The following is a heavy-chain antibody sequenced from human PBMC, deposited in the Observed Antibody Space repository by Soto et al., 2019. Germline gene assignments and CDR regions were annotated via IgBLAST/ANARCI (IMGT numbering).Heavy chain of an antibody. CDR3: AREGDGTTGYYQDY. CDR1: GFTFSNYY. Sequence: GGSLRLSCAASGFTFSNYYMHWVRQAPGKGLVWVSRVNSDESSTSYADSVKGRFTISRDNAKKTPYLQMNSLRAEDTAVYYCAREGDGTTGYYQDYWGHGTLVTVSS. D-gene: IGHD3-22*01. CDR2: VNSDESST. J-gene: IGHJ4*01. V-gene: IGHV3-74*01.